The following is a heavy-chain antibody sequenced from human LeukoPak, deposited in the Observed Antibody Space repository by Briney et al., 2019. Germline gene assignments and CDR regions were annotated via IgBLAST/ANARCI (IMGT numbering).Heavy chain of an antibody. CDR1: GYTFTSYY. CDR3: ARLRWDSLYYYGMDV. D-gene: IGHD1-26*01. V-gene: IGHV1-46*01. Sequence: ASVKVSCKASGYTFTSYYMHWVRQAPGQGLEWMGIINPSGGSTSYAQKFQGRVTMTRDTSTSTVYMELSSLRAEDTALYYCARLRWDSLYYYGMDVWGEGTTVTVSS. J-gene: IGHJ6*04. CDR2: INPSGGST.